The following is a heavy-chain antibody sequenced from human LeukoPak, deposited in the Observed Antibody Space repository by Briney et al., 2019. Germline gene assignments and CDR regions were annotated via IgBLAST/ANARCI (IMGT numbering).Heavy chain of an antibody. Sequence: AGGSLRLSCAASGFTFSSYSMNWVRQAPGKGPEWVSYISSSSSTIYYADSVKGRFTISRDNAKNSLYLQMNSLRAEDTAVYYCARDSMIVGATGPFDYWGQGTLLTVSS. CDR2: ISSSSSTI. CDR1: GFTFSSYS. CDR3: ARDSMIVGATGPFDY. V-gene: IGHV3-48*01. D-gene: IGHD1-26*01. J-gene: IGHJ4*02.